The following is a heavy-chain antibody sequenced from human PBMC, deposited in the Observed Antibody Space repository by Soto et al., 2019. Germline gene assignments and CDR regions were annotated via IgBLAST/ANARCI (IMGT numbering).Heavy chain of an antibody. D-gene: IGHD2-8*01. J-gene: IGHJ4*02. CDR1: GGSVSSGVYY. CDR2: IYYSGTT. CDR3: ARRALPQCINGVCYKDGFWDY. Sequence: NPSETLSLTCTVSGGSVSSGVYYWSWIRQHPGTGLEWIGYIYYSGTTYFNPSLKSRASISLDTSKNEFSLKLTSVTAADTAVYYCARRALPQCINGVCYKDGFWDYWGQGALVTVSS. V-gene: IGHV4-31*03.